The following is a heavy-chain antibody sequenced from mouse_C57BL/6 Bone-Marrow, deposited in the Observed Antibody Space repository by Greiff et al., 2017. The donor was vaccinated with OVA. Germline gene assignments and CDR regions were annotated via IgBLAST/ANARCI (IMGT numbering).Heavy chain of an antibody. CDR2: IDPENGDT. Sequence: EVQLVESGAELVRPGASVKLSCTASGFNIKDDYMHWVKQRPEQGLEWIGWIDPENGDTEYASKFQGKATITADTSSNTAYLQRSSLTSEDTAVYYCTTGFGYSYWGQGTTLTVSS. CDR3: TTGFGYSY. J-gene: IGHJ2*01. V-gene: IGHV14-4*01. D-gene: IGHD2-3*01. CDR1: GFNIKDDY.